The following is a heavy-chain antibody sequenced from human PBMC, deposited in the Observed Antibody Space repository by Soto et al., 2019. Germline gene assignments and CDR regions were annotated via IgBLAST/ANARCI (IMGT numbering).Heavy chain of an antibody. J-gene: IGHJ4*02. Sequence: GASVKVSCKASGDTFSSYAISWVRQAPGQGLEWMGGIIPKFNTIDHGQKFQGRVTIAADKSTSTAYMELRSLRSDDTAVYYCARETPGGYFDYWAQGSLETVSS. CDR2: IIPKFNTI. D-gene: IGHD1-26*01. CDR1: GDTFSSYA. V-gene: IGHV1-69*06. CDR3: ARETPGGYFDY.